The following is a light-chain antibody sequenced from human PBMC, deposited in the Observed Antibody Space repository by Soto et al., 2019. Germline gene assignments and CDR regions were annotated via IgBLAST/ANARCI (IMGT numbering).Light chain of an antibody. CDR1: QSVSSR. Sequence: EIVMTQSPATLSVSPGERVTLSCRASQSVSSRLAWYQQKPGQSPRLLIYGASTRATGIPARFTGSGSGTDFTLTISSLQSEDFAVYYCQQYNTWRSISFGQGTRLEIK. V-gene: IGKV3-15*01. J-gene: IGKJ5*01. CDR2: GAS. CDR3: QQYNTWRSIS.